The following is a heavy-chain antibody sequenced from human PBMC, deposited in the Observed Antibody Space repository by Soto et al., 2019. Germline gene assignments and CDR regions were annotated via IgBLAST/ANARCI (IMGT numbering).Heavy chain of an antibody. CDR1: GFSFTTSGVG. CDR3: AHSQTFGGFVVFDS. CDR2: IYWNDDK. J-gene: IGHJ4*02. D-gene: IGHD3-16*02. Sequence: QITLKESGPTLVKPTQTLTLTCTFSGFSFTTSGVGVGWIRQPPEKALEWLALIYWNDDKRYSPSLKSRLTVTKDTSKNQVVLTMTNMDPVDTATYYCAHSQTFGGFVVFDSWSQGTLVTVSS. V-gene: IGHV2-5*01.